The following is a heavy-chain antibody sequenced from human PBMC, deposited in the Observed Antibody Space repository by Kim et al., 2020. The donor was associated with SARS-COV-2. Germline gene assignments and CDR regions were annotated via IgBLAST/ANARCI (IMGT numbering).Heavy chain of an antibody. Sequence: GASLKISCKGSGYSFTSYWISWVRQMPGKGLEWMGRIDPSDSYTNYSPSFQGHVTISADKSISTAYLQWSSLKASDTAMYYCASGAQRYYYGSGSYYRTNYYYYGMDFWCQGTTVTVSS. CDR1: GYSFTSYW. CDR3: ASGAQRYYYGSGSYYRTNYYYYGMDF. J-gene: IGHJ6*02. CDR2: IDPSDSYT. D-gene: IGHD3-10*01. V-gene: IGHV5-10-1*01.